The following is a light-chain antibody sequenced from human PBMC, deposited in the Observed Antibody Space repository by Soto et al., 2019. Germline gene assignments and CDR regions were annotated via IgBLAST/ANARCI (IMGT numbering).Light chain of an antibody. Sequence: QSVLTQPASVSGSPGQSITISCTGTRRDVGGYNYVSWYQQYPGKSPKLLIYEVTHRPSGVSNRFSGSKSGNTASLTISGLQAEDEAHHYCSSYTTSNTLPVVFGTGTKVTVL. CDR3: SSYTTSNTLPVV. V-gene: IGLV2-14*01. CDR2: EVT. CDR1: RRDVGGYNY. J-gene: IGLJ1*01.